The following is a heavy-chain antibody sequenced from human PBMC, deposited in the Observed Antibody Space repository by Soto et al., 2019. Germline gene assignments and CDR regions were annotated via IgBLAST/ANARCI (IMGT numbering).Heavy chain of an antibody. V-gene: IGHV4-39*01. CDR3: AGSIAVAGTFDY. Sequence: QLQLQESGPGLVKPSETLSLTCTVSGGSISSSSYYWGWIRQPPGKGLEWIGSIYYSGSTYYNPSLKSRVTISVDTSNNQFSLKLSSVTAADTAVYYCAGSIAVAGTFDYWGQGTLVTVSS. CDR1: GGSISSSSYY. J-gene: IGHJ4*02. CDR2: IYYSGST. D-gene: IGHD6-19*01.